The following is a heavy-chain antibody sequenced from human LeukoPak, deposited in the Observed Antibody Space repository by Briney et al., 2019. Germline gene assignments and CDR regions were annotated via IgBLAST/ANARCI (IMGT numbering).Heavy chain of an antibody. CDR3: ARTRPGYCSSTSCYGYYFDY. V-gene: IGHV1-69*06. J-gene: IGHJ4*02. CDR2: IIPIFGTA. D-gene: IGHD2-2*03. Sequence: ASVKVSCKASGGTFSSYAISWVRQAPGQGLEWMGGIIPIFGTANYAQKFQGRVTITADTSTSTVYMELSSLRSEDTAVYYCARTRPGYCSSTSCYGYYFDYWGQGTLVTVSS. CDR1: GGTFSSYA.